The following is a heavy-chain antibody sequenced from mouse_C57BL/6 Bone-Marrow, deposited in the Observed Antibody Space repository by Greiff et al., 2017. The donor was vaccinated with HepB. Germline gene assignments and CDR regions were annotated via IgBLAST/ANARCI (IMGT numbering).Heavy chain of an antibody. CDR2: IYPRDGST. V-gene: IGHV1-85*01. Sequence: VQGVESGPELVKPGASVKLSCKASGYTFTSYDINWVKQRPGQGLEWIGWIYPRDGSTKYNEKFKGKATLTVDTSSSTAYMELHSLTSEDSAVYFCARESTTVVADGAMDHWGQGTSVTVSS. CDR3: ARESTTVVADGAMDH. J-gene: IGHJ4*01. D-gene: IGHD1-1*01. CDR1: GYTFTSYD.